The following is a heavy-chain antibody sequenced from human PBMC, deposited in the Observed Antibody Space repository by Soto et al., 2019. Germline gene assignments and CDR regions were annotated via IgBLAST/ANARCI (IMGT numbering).Heavy chain of an antibody. CDR1: GGSISSGGYY. Sequence: SETLSLTCTVSGGSISSGGYYWSWIRQHPGKGLEWIGYIYYSGSTYYNPSLKSRVTISVDTSKNQFSLKLSSVTAADTAVYYCARESVTFGESPPSFDYWGPATLVTVSS. CDR3: ARESVTFGESPPSFDY. V-gene: IGHV4-31*03. D-gene: IGHD3-10*01. CDR2: IYYSGST. J-gene: IGHJ4*02.